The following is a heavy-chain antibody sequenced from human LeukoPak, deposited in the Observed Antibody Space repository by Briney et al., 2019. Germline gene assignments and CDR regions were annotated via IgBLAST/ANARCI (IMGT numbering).Heavy chain of an antibody. J-gene: IGHJ4*02. Sequence: GGSLRLSCAASGFTFSNSPMDWVRQAPGKGLEWVSSIDGSGGSTYYADSVKGRFTISRDNSKSTLYLQMNSLSAEDTALYYCARIRVAAGTDYWGQGTLVTVSS. D-gene: IGHD6-13*01. V-gene: IGHV3-23*01. CDR1: GFTFSNSP. CDR3: ARIRVAAGTDY. CDR2: IDGSGGST.